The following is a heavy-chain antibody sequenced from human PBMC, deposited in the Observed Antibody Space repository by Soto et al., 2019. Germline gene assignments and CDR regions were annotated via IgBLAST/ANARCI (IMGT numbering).Heavy chain of an antibody. Sequence: QVQLQESGPGLVKPSQTLSLTCTVSGASISSGDYYWSWIRQPPGKGLEWIGHLYYSGSTHYNPSLKSRFSIAVDSSKNQFSLKLSSVTAADTAVYYCATDRNYDSSGYYYPGAYYLDHWGQGTLVTVSS. CDR1: GASISSGDYY. CDR2: LYYSGST. CDR3: ATDRNYDSSGYYYPGAYYLDH. D-gene: IGHD3-22*01. V-gene: IGHV4-30-4*01. J-gene: IGHJ4*02.